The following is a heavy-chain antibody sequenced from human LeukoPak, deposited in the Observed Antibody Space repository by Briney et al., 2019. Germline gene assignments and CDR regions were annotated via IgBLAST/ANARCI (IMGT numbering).Heavy chain of an antibody. D-gene: IGHD7-27*01. Sequence: GGSLRLSCAASGFTFSSYWMHWVRQALGKGLVWVSRINSDGSSTSYADSVKGRFTISRDNAKNTLYLQMNSLRAEDTAVYYCARVFPDWGSAFDIWGQGTMVTVSS. CDR3: ARVFPDWGSAFDI. V-gene: IGHV3-74*01. J-gene: IGHJ3*02. CDR1: GFTFSSYW. CDR2: INSDGSST.